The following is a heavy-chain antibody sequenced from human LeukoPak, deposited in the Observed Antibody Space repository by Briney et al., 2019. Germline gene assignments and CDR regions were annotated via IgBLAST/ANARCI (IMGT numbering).Heavy chain of an antibody. D-gene: IGHD6-13*01. Sequence: SETLSLTCTVSGYSISSGYFWGWIRQPPGKGLEWIGTIYNSGSTYYDASLESRVTISVDTSKNQFSLKLSSVTAADTAVYYCARAYSSSWYFNWFDPWGQGTLVTVSS. J-gene: IGHJ5*02. CDR3: ARAYSSSWYFNWFDP. CDR2: IYNSGST. CDR1: GYSISSGYF. V-gene: IGHV4-38-2*02.